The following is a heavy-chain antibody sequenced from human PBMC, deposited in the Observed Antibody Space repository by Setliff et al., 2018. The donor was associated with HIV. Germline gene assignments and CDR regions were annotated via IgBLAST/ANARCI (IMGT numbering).Heavy chain of an antibody. CDR3: DANYYDSSGYNDY. D-gene: IGHD3-22*01. CDR2: INHSGST. V-gene: IGHV4-34*01. CDR1: GGSFSDYY. Sequence: KPLETLSLTCGIYGGSFSDYYWSWIRQPPGKGLEWIGEINHSGSTNYNPSLKSRVTISVDTSKNQFSLKLNSVTAADTAVYYCDANYYDSSGYNDYWGQGTLVTVSS. J-gene: IGHJ4*02.